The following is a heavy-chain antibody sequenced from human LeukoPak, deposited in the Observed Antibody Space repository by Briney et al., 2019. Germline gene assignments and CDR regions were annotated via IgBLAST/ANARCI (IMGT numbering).Heavy chain of an antibody. V-gene: IGHV3-64D*06. CDR3: VKDSSSGSYFDY. CDR2: ISSNGGST. Sequence: GGSLRLSCSPSGFTFSRYAMHCVRQAPGKGLEYVSAISSNGGSTYYADSVKGRFTISRDNSRNTLHLQMSSLRVEDTAVYYCVKDSSSGSYFDYWGQETLVTVSS. D-gene: IGHD3-10*01. CDR1: GFTFSRYA. J-gene: IGHJ4*02.